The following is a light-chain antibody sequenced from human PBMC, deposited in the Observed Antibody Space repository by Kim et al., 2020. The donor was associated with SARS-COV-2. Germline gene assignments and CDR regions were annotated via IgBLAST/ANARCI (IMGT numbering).Light chain of an antibody. Sequence: QSALTQPPSASGSPGQSVTISCTGTSTDVGAHSYVSWYQHHPGKAPKLLIYDVNKRPSGVPDRISGSASANTASRSVSGLQAEDEADYYCSSYAGNNGIFGGGTQLTVL. CDR2: DVN. J-gene: IGLJ2*01. CDR1: STDVGAHSY. V-gene: IGLV2-8*01. CDR3: SSYAGNNGI.